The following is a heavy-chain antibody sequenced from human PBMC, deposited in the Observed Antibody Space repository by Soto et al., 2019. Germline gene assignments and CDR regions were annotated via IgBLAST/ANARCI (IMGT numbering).Heavy chain of an antibody. CDR3: TRFADLGPAGLGH. D-gene: IGHD2-2*01. J-gene: IGHJ4*02. Sequence: GESLRLSCAASGLIFSDSSVHWVRQASGKGMEWVGRIRNKANSYATAYIESVKGRFTVYRDDSKNTAYLPMNSLKIEDTAVDYCTRFADLGPAGLGHWGQGNLVNGSP. V-gene: IGHV3-73*01. CDR2: IRNKANSYAT. CDR1: GLIFSDSS.